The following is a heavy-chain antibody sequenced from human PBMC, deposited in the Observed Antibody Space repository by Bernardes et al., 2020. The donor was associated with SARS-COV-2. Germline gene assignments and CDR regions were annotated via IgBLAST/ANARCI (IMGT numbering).Heavy chain of an antibody. V-gene: IGHV4-59*01. Sequence: ETLSLTCTVSGGSISSYYWSWIRQPPGKGLEWIGYIYYSGSTNYNPSLKSRVTISVDTSKNQFSLKLSSVTAADTAVYYCARERNKGLYYFDYWGQGTLVTVSS. CDR1: GGSISSYY. CDR3: ARERNKGLYYFDY. D-gene: IGHD2-21*02. J-gene: IGHJ4*02. CDR2: IYYSGST.